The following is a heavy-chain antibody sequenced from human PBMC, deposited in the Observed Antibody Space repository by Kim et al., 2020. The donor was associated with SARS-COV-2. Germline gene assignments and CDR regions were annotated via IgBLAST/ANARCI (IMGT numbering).Heavy chain of an antibody. V-gene: IGHV4-59*08. D-gene: IGHD6-13*01. CDR3: ARPPQQLVHRFDR. Sequence: SNPSLTSRVTISVDATKNQFSLNVTSVTAADTAVYYCARPPQQLVHRFDRWGQGTLVTVSS. J-gene: IGHJ4*02.